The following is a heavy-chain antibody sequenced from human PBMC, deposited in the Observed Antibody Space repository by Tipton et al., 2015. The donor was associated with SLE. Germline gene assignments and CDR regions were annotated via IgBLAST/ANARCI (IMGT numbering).Heavy chain of an antibody. J-gene: IGHJ4*02. D-gene: IGHD2-2*01. CDR2: IHYSGNT. V-gene: IGHV4-39*07. Sequence: TLSLTCTVSGGSISSSAYYWGWIRQPPGKGLEWIGNIHYSGNTYCNPSLKSRVTISLDTSKNQFSLKLKSVTAADSAVYYCARERYCSGASCYAPDYWGQGTLVTVSS. CDR1: GGSISSSAYY. CDR3: ARERYCSGASCYAPDY.